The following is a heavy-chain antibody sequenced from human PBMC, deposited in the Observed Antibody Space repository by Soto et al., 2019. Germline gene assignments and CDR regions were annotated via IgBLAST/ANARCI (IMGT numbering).Heavy chain of an antibody. CDR2: ISGSGGTT. J-gene: IGHJ4*01. D-gene: IGHD4-17*01. CDR1: GFTFSTYA. Sequence: LRLSCAASGFTFSTYAMSWVRQAQGKGLEWVSTISGSGGTTYYADSVKGQFTISRDKSKNTLFLQMNSLRAEDTALYYCAKGGTTVVTDFDYWGHGALVTVSS. CDR3: AKGGTTVVTDFDY. V-gene: IGHV3-23*01.